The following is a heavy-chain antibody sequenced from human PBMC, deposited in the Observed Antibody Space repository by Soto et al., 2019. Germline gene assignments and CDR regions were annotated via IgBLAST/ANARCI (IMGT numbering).Heavy chain of an antibody. Sequence: SETLSLTCTVSSGSISTYYWSWIRQPPGKGLEWIGYIYYTGSTNYNPSLKTRVAISMDTSKNQFSLNLSSVTAADTAVYYCARLGSSGWYQGSYFDYWGQGTLVTVSS. CDR2: IYYTGST. CDR1: SGSISTYY. V-gene: IGHV4-59*01. J-gene: IGHJ4*02. CDR3: ARLGSSGWYQGSYFDY. D-gene: IGHD6-19*01.